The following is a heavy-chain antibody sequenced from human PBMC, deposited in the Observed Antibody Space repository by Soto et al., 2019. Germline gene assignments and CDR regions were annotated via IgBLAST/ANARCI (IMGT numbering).Heavy chain of an antibody. J-gene: IGHJ4*02. CDR2: ISGSGGST. Sequence: TGGSLRLSCAASGFTFSSYAMSWVPQAPGKGLEWVSAISGSGGSTYYADSVKGRFTISRDNSKNTLYLQMDSLRAEDTAVYYCAKDPSIAARRWFDYWGQGTLVTVSS. D-gene: IGHD6-6*01. CDR3: AKDPSIAARRWFDY. V-gene: IGHV3-23*01. CDR1: GFTFSSYA.